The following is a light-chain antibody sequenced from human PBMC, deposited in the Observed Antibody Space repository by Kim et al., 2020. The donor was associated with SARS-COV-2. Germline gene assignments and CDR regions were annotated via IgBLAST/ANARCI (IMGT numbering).Light chain of an antibody. CDR1: NIGIKS. Sequence: APGKTARITCGGNNIGIKSVHWYQPKPGQAPVLVIYYDSDRPSGIPERFSGSNSGNTATLTISRVEAGDEADYYCQVWDSSSDHWVFGGGTQLTVL. CDR2: YDS. J-gene: IGLJ3*02. CDR3: QVWDSSSDHWV. V-gene: IGLV3-21*04.